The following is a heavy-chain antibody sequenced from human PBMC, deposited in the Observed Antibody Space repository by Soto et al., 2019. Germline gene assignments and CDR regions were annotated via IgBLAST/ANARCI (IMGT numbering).Heavy chain of an antibody. CDR1: GGSISSSSYY. D-gene: IGHD5-18*01. Sequence: SETLSLTCTVSGGSISSSSYYWGWIRQPPGKGLEWTGSIYYSGSTYYNPSLKSRVTISVDTSKNQFSLKLSSVTAADTAVYYCASLTGYSYGYGILDYWGQGTLVTVSS. CDR3: ASLTGYSYGYGILDY. V-gene: IGHV4-39*01. CDR2: IYYSGST. J-gene: IGHJ4*02.